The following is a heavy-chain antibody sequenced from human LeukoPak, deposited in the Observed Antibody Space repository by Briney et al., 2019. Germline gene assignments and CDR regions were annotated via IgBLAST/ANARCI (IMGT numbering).Heavy chain of an antibody. D-gene: IGHD3-16*02. CDR1: GYTLTELS. CDR3: ATLPLSYDYVWGSYRQYYFDY. J-gene: IGHJ4*02. V-gene: IGHV1-24*01. Sequence: ASVKVSCKVSGYTLTELSMHWVRQAHGKGLERMGGFDPEDGETINAQKFQGRVTMTEDTSTDTAYMELSSLRSEDTAVYYCATLPLSYDYVWGSYRQYYFDYWGQGTLVTVSS. CDR2: FDPEDGET.